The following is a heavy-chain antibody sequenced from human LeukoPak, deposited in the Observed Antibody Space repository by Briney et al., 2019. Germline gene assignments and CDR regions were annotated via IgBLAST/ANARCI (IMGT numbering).Heavy chain of an antibody. CDR3: AKDRRDGYTADAFDI. D-gene: IGHD5-24*01. J-gene: IGHJ3*02. CDR2: ISGSGGST. Sequence: GGSLRLSCAASGFTFSSYAMSWVRQAPGKGLEWASAISGSGGSTFYADSVKGRFTISRDNSKNTLYLQMNSLRAEDTAVYYCAKDRRDGYTADAFDIWGQGTMVTVSS. V-gene: IGHV3-23*01. CDR1: GFTFSSYA.